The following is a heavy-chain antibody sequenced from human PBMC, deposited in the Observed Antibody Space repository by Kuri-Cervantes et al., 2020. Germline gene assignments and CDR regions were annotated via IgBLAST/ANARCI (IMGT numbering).Heavy chain of an antibody. Sequence: GESLKISCAASGFTFNNYGIHWVRQTPGKGLEWVAVIWYDGSNKYYADSVKGRFTISGDNSKNTLYLQMNSLRAEDTAVCYCARAKLYDAFDVWGQGTMVTVSS. V-gene: IGHV3-33*01. CDR3: ARAKLYDAFDV. CDR2: IWYDGSNK. CDR1: GFTFNNYG. D-gene: IGHD5/OR15-5a*01. J-gene: IGHJ3*01.